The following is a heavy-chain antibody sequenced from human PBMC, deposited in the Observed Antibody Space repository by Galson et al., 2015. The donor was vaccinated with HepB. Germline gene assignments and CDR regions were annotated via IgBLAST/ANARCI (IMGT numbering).Heavy chain of an antibody. CDR3: ARDFGLQRVDYFPP. J-gene: IGHJ5*02. CDR1: GVSFSSTG. CDR2: IIPIIAIT. D-gene: IGHD2/OR15-2a*01. Sequence: SVKVSCKASGVSFSSTGFNWVRQAPGHGLEWMGRIIPIIAITNYAQKFQGRVTITADKSTSTSYMELSSLRSEDTAIYYCARDFGLQRVDYFPPWGQGTLVTVSS. V-gene: IGHV1-69*04.